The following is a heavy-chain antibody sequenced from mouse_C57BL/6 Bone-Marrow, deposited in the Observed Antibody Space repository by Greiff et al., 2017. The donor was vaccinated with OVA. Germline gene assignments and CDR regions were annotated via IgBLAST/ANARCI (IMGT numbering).Heavy chain of an antibody. CDR2: ISSGGSYT. Sequence: EVKLQESGGDLVKPGGSLKLSCAASGFTFSSYGMSWVRQTPDKRLEWVATISSGGSYTYYPDSVKGRFTISRDNAKNTLYLQMSSLKSEDTAMYYCARPYYYGTSSRGYFDVWGTGTTVTVSS. CDR1: GFTFSSYG. V-gene: IGHV5-6*01. CDR3: ARPYYYGTSSRGYFDV. D-gene: IGHD1-1*01. J-gene: IGHJ1*03.